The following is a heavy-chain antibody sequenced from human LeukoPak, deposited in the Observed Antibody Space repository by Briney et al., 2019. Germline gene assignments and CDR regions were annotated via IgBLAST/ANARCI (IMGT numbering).Heavy chain of an antibody. J-gene: IGHJ5*02. CDR2: MNTNRGNT. CDR3: GRGSSSSGWFDP. CDR1: GYTFTSYD. Sequence: ASVKVSFKASGYTFTSYDIYWVRQATGQGLEWMGWMNTNRGNTGYAQKFQGRVKMTRNTSISTAYMELSSLRSEDTAVYYCGRGSSSSGWFDPWGQGTLVTVSS. V-gene: IGHV1-8*01. D-gene: IGHD6-6*01.